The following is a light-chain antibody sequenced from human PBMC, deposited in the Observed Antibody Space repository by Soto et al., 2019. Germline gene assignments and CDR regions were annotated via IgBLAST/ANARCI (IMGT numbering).Light chain of an antibody. CDR3: NQAGSFPIT. Sequence: IQMTQSPSSLSASVGDEFTVTCRASHTIMAYLNWYRLKACKPPSLLIYSASILQSGVPSRFSGSGSGTVFTLTIDGLQPEDFATYNCNQAGSFPITFGQGTRLQIK. V-gene: IGKV1-39*01. J-gene: IGKJ5*01. CDR1: HTIMAY. CDR2: SAS.